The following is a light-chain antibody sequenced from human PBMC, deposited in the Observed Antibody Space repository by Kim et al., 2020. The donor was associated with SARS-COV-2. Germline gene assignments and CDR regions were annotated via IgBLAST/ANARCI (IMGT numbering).Light chain of an antibody. CDR3: QQYHTYPRT. Sequence: ASTGDRVTRSCRASLDIDNYLAWYQQKPGQAPKRLIYSASSWQTGVPARFSGSGSGTDFTLTITSLQSEDFATYSCQQYHTYPRTFGQGTKVDIK. CDR1: LDIDNY. J-gene: IGKJ1*01. V-gene: IGKV1-8*01. CDR2: SAS.